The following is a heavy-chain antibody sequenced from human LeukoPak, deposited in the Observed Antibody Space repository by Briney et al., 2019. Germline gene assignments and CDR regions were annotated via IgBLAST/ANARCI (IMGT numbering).Heavy chain of an antibody. D-gene: IGHD3-16*01. V-gene: IGHV3-30*03. CDR2: ISYDGSNK. CDR1: GFTFSSYG. CDR3: ARRSSFGGVIGRFDAFDI. Sequence: GGSLILSCAASGFTFSSYGMHWVRQAPGKGLEWVAVISYDGSNKYYADSVRGRFTISRDNSKNTLYLQMNSLRAEDTAVYYCARRSSFGGVIGRFDAFDIWGQGTMVTVSS. J-gene: IGHJ3*02.